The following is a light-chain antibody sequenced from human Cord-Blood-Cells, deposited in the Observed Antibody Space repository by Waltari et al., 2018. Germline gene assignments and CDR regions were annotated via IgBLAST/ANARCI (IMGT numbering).Light chain of an antibody. V-gene: IGKV3-15*01. CDR3: QQYNNWPYT. Sequence: EIVMTQPPATLSVSPGERATLSCRSSQSVSRNLAWYQQKPGQAPRLLIYGAPTSATGIPARFSGSGSGTEFTLTISSLQSEDFAVYYCQQYNNWPYTFGQGTKLEIK. CDR2: GAP. CDR1: QSVSRN. J-gene: IGKJ2*01.